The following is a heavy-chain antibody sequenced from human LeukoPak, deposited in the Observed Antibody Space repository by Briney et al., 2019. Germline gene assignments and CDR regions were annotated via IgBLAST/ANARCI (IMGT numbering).Heavy chain of an antibody. V-gene: IGHV1-46*01. D-gene: IGHD5-12*01. Sequence: ASVEVSCKASGYTFTSYYMHWVRQAPGQGLEWMGIINPSGGTTFYAQKFQGRVTMTRDTSTSTVYMELSSLRSEDTAVYYCARARPSMWIDYWGQGTLVTVSS. CDR2: INPSGGTT. CDR3: ARARPSMWIDY. J-gene: IGHJ4*02. CDR1: GYTFTSYY.